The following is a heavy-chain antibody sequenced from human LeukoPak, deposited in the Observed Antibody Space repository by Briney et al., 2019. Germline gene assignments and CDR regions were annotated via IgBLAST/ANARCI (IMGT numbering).Heavy chain of an antibody. D-gene: IGHD1-26*01. Sequence: SETLSLTCTVYGGSFSGYYWSWIRQPPGRGLEWIGEINHSGSINYNPSLKSRVTISVDTSKNQFSLKLSSVTAADTAVYYCARSGWELVFQTLYYFDYWGQGTLVTVSS. CDR3: ARSGWELVFQTLYYFDY. V-gene: IGHV4-34*01. J-gene: IGHJ4*02. CDR1: GGSFSGYY. CDR2: INHSGSI.